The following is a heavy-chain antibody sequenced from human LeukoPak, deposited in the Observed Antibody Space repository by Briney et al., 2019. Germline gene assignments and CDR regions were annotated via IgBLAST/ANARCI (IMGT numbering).Heavy chain of an antibody. Sequence: GGSLRLSCAASGFTFSSYSMNWVRQAPEKGLEWVSSISSSSSYIYYADSVKGRFTISRDNAKNSLYLQMNSLRAEDTAVYYCARDKVAATTEYYYYGMDVWGKGTTVTVSS. V-gene: IGHV3-21*01. J-gene: IGHJ6*04. D-gene: IGHD2-15*01. CDR2: ISSSSSYI. CDR3: ARDKVAATTEYYYYGMDV. CDR1: GFTFSSYS.